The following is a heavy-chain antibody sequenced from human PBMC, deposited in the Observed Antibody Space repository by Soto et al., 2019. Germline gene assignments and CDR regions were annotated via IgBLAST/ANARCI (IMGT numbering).Heavy chain of an antibody. J-gene: IGHJ6*03. CDR1: EFTFSSYA. CDR2: ISGSGATT. CDR3: AKCDYYYYYMDV. Sequence: GGSLRLSCAASEFTFSSYAMSWVRQAPGKGLEWVSAISGSGATTYYADSVKGRFTISRDNSKNTLYLQMNSLRAGETAVYYCAKCDYYYYYMDVWGKGTTVTVSS. V-gene: IGHV3-23*01.